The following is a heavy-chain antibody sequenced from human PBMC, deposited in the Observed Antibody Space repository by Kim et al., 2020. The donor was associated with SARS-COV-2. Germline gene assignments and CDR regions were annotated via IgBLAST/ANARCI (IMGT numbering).Heavy chain of an antibody. Sequence: RSYICYADTVDGRFTIYRDNAKNSLYLQMNSLRAEDTAVYYCVGSSSWVDWGQGTLVTVSS. V-gene: IGHV3-21*01. CDR3: VGSSSWVD. J-gene: IGHJ4*02. CDR2: RSYI. D-gene: IGHD6-13*01.